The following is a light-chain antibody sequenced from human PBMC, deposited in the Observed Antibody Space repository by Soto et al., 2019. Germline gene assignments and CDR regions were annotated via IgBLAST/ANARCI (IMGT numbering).Light chain of an antibody. J-gene: IGKJ4*01. V-gene: IGKV3-11*01. CDR1: QSVSSY. Sequence: EIVLTQSPATLSLSPGERATLSCRASQSVSSYLAWYQQKPGQAPRLLIYDASNRATGIPARFSGSGSGTDFILTISSLEPEDFAVYYCQQRSNWPPAVTFGGGTKVEIK. CDR3: QQRSNWPPAVT. CDR2: DAS.